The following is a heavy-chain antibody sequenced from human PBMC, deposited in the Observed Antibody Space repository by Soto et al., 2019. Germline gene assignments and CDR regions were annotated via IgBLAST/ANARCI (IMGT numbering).Heavy chain of an antibody. CDR2: IYYSGST. Sequence: PSETLSLTCTVSGGSMSSYYWSWIRQPPGKGLEWIGYIYYSGSTNYNPSLKSRVTISVATSKNPFSLKVSSVTAADPAVYYCARGMTTVTTFDYWGQGTLVTVSS. D-gene: IGHD4-17*01. J-gene: IGHJ4*02. CDR3: ARGMTTVTTFDY. V-gene: IGHV4-59*08. CDR1: GGSMSSYY.